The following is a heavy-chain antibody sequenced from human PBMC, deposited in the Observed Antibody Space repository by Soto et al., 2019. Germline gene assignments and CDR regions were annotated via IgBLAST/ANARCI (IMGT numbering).Heavy chain of an antibody. D-gene: IGHD2-15*01. CDR3: AKDRAFCYNPLDY. CDR1: GLTFSSFA. J-gene: IGHJ4*02. Sequence: EVELLESGGGLVQPGGSLRLSCAASGLTFSSFAMSWVRQVPGKGLEWVSSISGSGAGTYYADYVKGRFTVSRDNAKNILYLQMDSLTAEDTALYYCAKDRAFCYNPLDYWGQGTLVTVSS. V-gene: IGHV3-23*01. CDR2: ISGSGAGT.